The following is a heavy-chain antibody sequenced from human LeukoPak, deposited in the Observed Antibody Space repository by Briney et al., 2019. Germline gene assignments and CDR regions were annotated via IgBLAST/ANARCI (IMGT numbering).Heavy chain of an antibody. CDR1: GGSISSYY. J-gene: IGHJ4*02. CDR2: IYYSGST. Sequence: SETLSPTCTVSGGSISSYYWSWIRQPPGKGLEWIGYIYYSGSTNYNPSLKSRVTISVDTSKNQFSLKLSSVTAADTAVYYCARDMGSPGDYWGQGTLVTVSS. D-gene: IGHD3-10*01. CDR3: ARDMGSPGDY. V-gene: IGHV4-59*12.